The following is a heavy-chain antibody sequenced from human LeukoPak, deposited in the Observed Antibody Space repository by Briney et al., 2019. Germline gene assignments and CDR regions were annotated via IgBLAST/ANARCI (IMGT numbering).Heavy chain of an antibody. CDR2: IGPTGSDR. D-gene: IGHD1-14*01. CDR3: ATETNGRHYDY. Sequence: GGSLRLSCTASGLTFSTSGFNWVRQAPGKGLQWVASIGPTGSDRYHADSIKGRFTISRDNANNFLYLQMNSLRAENTAVYYCATETNGRHYDYWGQGTLLTVSS. V-gene: IGHV3-21*06. CDR1: GLTFSTSG. J-gene: IGHJ4*02.